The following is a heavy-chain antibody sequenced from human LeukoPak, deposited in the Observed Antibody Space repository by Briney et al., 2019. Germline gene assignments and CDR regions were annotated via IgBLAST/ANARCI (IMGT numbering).Heavy chain of an antibody. D-gene: IGHD2-15*01. CDR1: GGSISSSSYY. CDR2: IHYSGST. J-gene: IGHJ4*02. V-gene: IGHV4-39*07. Sequence: PSETLSLTCTVSGGSISSSSYYWGWIRQPPGKGLEWIGSIHYSGSTNYNPSLKSRVTISVDTSKNQFSLKLSSVTAADTAVYYCARDSVTLGYCSGGSCYSGFDYWGQGTLVTVSS. CDR3: ARDSVTLGYCSGGSCYSGFDY.